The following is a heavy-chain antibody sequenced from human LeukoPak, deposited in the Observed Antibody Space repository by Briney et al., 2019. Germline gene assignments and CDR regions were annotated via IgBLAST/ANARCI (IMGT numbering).Heavy chain of an antibody. V-gene: IGHV3-30*02. J-gene: IGHJ4*02. D-gene: IGHD3-10*01. CDR1: GFTFSNFG. CDR2: VRPDGTSQ. Sequence: GGSLRLSCAASGFTFSNFGMHWVRQAPGKGLEWVAFVRPDGTSQYYADSVKGRFTISRDNSKNTLYLQMNSLRAEDTAFYYCAKDQAGTWGLDYWGQGTLVTVSS. CDR3: AKDQAGTWGLDY.